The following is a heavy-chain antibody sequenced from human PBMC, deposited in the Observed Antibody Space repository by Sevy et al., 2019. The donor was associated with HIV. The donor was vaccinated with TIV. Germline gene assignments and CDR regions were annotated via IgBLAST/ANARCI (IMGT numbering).Heavy chain of an antibody. J-gene: IGHJ4*02. CDR2: INSNGGST. V-gene: IGHV3-23*01. Sequence: GGSLRLSCGASGFTFSKYAMSWVRQAPGKGLEWVSAINSNGGSTYYGDSVNGRVTISRDNSKNTLYLQMNSLRAEDTAVYYCARDSSGWTFDDWGQGTLVTVSS. CDR3: ARDSSGWTFDD. D-gene: IGHD6-19*01. CDR1: GFTFSKYA.